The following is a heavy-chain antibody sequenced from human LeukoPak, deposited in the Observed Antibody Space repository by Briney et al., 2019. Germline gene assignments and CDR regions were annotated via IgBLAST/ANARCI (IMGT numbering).Heavy chain of an antibody. CDR2: IYSDNT. D-gene: IGHD5-18*01. CDR1: GFTVSTNS. Sequence: GGSLRLSCTVSGFTVSTNSMSWVRQAPGKGLEWVSFIYSDNTHYSDSVKGRFTISRDNSKNTLYLQMNSLRAEDTAVYFCARGVDNYGFIFDYWGQGTLVTVSS. V-gene: IGHV3-66*01. CDR3: ARGVDNYGFIFDY. J-gene: IGHJ4*02.